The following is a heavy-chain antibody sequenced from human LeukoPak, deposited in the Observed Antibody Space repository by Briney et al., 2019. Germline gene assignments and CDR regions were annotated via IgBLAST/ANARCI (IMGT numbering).Heavy chain of an antibody. Sequence: GGSLRLSRLASGFTFKSYAMHWVRQAPGKGLEYVSSINTNGANTYYADSVKGRFTISRDNSRNTVYVQMNSLTPEDTAVYYCVKGLDYSSSQMDSWGQGTLVTVSS. CDR3: VKGLDYSSSQMDS. CDR2: INTNGANT. CDR1: GFTFKSYA. V-gene: IGHV3-64*05. J-gene: IGHJ4*02. D-gene: IGHD6-6*01.